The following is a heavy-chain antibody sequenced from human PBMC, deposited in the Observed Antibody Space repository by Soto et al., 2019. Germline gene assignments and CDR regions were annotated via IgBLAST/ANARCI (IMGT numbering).Heavy chain of an antibody. CDR1: GFTFSSYA. V-gene: IGHV3-30-3*01. CDR2: ISYDGSNK. Sequence: QVQLVESGGGVVQPGRSLRLSCAASGFTFSSYAMHWVRQAPGKGLEWVAVISYDGSNKYYADSVKGRFTISRDNSKNTLHQQMNRLRAEDTAVYYCAREGPNYYASSGYYYGEYFQHWGQGTLVTVSS. CDR3: AREGPNYYASSGYYYGEYFQH. D-gene: IGHD3-22*01. J-gene: IGHJ1*01.